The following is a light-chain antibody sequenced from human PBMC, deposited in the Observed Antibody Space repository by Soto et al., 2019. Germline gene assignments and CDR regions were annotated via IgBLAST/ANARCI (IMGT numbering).Light chain of an antibody. Sequence: QPVLTQPPSVSGAPGQRVTISCTGRSSNIGAGYDVNWYQQVSGTAPKLLMYGNNNRPSGVPDRFSGSKSGTSASLAITGLQAEDEADYYCQSYDSSLRVVFGGGTKLTVL. CDR3: QSYDSSLRVV. J-gene: IGLJ2*01. CDR2: GNN. V-gene: IGLV1-40*01. CDR1: SSNIGAGYD.